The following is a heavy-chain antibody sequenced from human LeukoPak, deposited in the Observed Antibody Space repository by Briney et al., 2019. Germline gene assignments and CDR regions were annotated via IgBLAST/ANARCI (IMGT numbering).Heavy chain of an antibody. CDR3: AKRGSGRSGFDY. J-gene: IGHJ4*02. CDR1: GFALSSYA. Sequence: GGSLRLSCAASGFALSSYAMSWVRQAPGKGLEWVSAISGLGAGTDHADSVKGRFTISRDNSKNTLYLQMSSLRGEDTALYYCAKRGSGRSGFDYWGQGTLVTVSS. CDR2: ISGLGAGT. D-gene: IGHD3-10*01. V-gene: IGHV3-23*01.